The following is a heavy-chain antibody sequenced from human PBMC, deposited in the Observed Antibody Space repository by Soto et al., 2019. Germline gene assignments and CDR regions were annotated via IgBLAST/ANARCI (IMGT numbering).Heavy chain of an antibody. CDR3: ARHEGYYGSPAAGLFDY. V-gene: IGHV5-51*01. D-gene: IGHD3-10*01. CDR1: GCRFTSYW. J-gene: IGHJ4*02. Sequence: GESLKISGKGSGCRFTSYWIGWVRQMPGKGLEWMGIIYPGDSDTRYSPSFQGQVTISADKSISTAYLQWSSLKASDTAMYYCARHEGYYGSPAAGLFDYWGQGTLVPSPQ. CDR2: IYPGDSDT.